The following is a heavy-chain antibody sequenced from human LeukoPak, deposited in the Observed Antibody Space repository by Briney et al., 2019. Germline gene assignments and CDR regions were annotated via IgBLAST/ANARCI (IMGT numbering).Heavy chain of an antibody. V-gene: IGHV4-34*01. J-gene: IGHJ4*02. CDR1: GGSFSGYY. Sequence: SETLSLTCAVYGGSFSGYYWSWIRQPPGKGLEWIGEINHSGSTNYNPSLKSRVTISVDTSKNQFSLKLSSVTAADTAVYYCARERRRRYSSSSTDYFDYWGQGTLVTVSS. CDR2: INHSGST. D-gene: IGHD6-6*01. CDR3: ARERRRRYSSSSTDYFDY.